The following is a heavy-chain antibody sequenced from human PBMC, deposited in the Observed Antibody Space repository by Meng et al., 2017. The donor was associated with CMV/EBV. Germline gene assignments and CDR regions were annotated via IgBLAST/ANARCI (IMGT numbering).Heavy chain of an antibody. J-gene: IGHJ6*02. CDR3: ARGATVTNYYYYYGMDV. V-gene: IGHV3-7*01. CDR2: IKQDGSEK. D-gene: IGHD4-11*01. CDR1: GFTFSSYW. Sequence: GESLKISCAASGFTFSSYWMSWVRQAPGKGLEWVANIKQDGSEKYYVDSVKGRFTISRDNAKNSLYLQMNSLRAENTAVYYCARGATVTNYYYYYGMDVWGQGTTVTVSS.